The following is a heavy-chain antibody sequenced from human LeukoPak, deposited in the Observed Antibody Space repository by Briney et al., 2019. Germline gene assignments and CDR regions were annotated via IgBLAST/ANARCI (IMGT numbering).Heavy chain of an antibody. CDR3: ARDLSPYYDFWSGTHNWFDP. CDR2: IYHSGST. V-gene: IGHV4-4*02. J-gene: IGHJ5*02. Sequence: PSGTLSLTCAVSGGSISSSNWWSWVRQPPGKGLEWIGEIYHSGSTNYNPSLKSRVTISVDKSKNQFSLKLSSVTAADTAVYYCARDLSPYYDFWSGTHNWFDPWGQGTLVTVSS. CDR1: GGSISSSNW. D-gene: IGHD3-3*01.